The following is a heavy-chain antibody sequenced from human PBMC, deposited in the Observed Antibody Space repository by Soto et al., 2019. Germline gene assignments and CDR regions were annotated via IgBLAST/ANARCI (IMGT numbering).Heavy chain of an antibody. D-gene: IGHD3-3*01. V-gene: IGHV3-30-3*01. CDR3: ATGFDIWSGHRVLSYYYGVDV. CDR1: GFTFSSYA. CDR2: ISYDGSNK. Sequence: QVQLVESGGGVVQPGRSLRLSCAASGFTFSSYAMHWVRQAPGKGLEWVAVISYDGSNKYYADSVKGRFTISRDNSKNTLYLQMNSLRAEDTAVYYCATGFDIWSGHRVLSYYYGVDVWGQGTTVTVSS. J-gene: IGHJ6*02.